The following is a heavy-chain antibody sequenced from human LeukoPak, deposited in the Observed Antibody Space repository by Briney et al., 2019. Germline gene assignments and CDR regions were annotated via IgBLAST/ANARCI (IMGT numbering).Heavy chain of an antibody. D-gene: IGHD3-16*01. Sequence: GGSLRLSCAASGFTFSSYAMHWVRQAPGKGLEWVAVISYDGSNKYYADSVKGRFTISRDNSKYTLYLQMNSLRAEDTAVYYCAREAHLGAFDIWGQGTMVTVSS. CDR1: GFTFSSYA. J-gene: IGHJ3*02. CDR3: AREAHLGAFDI. CDR2: ISYDGSNK. V-gene: IGHV3-30-3*01.